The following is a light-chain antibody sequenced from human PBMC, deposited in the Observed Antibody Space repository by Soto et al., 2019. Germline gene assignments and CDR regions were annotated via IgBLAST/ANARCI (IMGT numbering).Light chain of an antibody. CDR3: QQCGSSPLT. V-gene: IGKV3-20*01. J-gene: IGKJ4*01. CDR2: GAS. Sequence: EFVLTQSPGTLYLSPGERATLSCRASQSVSSSYLAWYQQKPGQAPRLLIYGASSRATGIPDRFSGSGSGTDLTLTISRLEPEDFAVYYCQQCGSSPLTFGGGTKVEIK. CDR1: QSVSSSY.